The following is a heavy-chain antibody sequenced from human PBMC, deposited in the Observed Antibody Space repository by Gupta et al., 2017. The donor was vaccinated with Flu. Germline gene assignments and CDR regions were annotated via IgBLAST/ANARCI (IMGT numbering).Heavy chain of an antibody. V-gene: IGHV4-59*01. CDR1: GGSISSYY. Sequence: QVQLQESGPGLVKPSETLSLTCTVSGGSISSYYWSWIRQPPGKGLEWIGYIYYSGSTNYNPSLKSRVTISVDTSKNQFSLKLSSVTAADTAVYYCAGGRDVDTAMVYAFDIWGQGTMVTVPS. D-gene: IGHD5-18*01. CDR3: AGGRDVDTAMVYAFDI. CDR2: IYYSGST. J-gene: IGHJ3*02.